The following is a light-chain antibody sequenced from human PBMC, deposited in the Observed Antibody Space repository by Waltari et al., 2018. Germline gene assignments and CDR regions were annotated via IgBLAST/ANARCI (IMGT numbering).Light chain of an antibody. CDR2: DTS. CDR3: LLQYRGPWV. J-gene: IGLJ3*02. CDR1: TGAVTRGHS. V-gene: IGLV7-46*01. Sequence: QAVVTQEPSLTVSPRGTVTLTCCSSTGAVTRGHSPYWFQQKPGQAPRTLIYDTSNKHSWTPARFSGFLRGGKAALTLAGAQREEEAEYYCLLQYRGPWVCGGGTKRTVL.